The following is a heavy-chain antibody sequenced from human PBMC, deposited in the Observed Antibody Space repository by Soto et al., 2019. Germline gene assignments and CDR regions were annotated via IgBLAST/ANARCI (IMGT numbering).Heavy chain of an antibody. CDR2: ISCSGGST. Sequence: GGSLRLSCAASGFTFSSYAMSWVRQAPGKGLEWVSAISCSGGSTYYADSVKGRFTISRDNSKNTLYLQMNSLRAEDTAVYYCARRLTTVTTSRFDPWGQGTLVTVSS. CDR1: GFTFSSYA. J-gene: IGHJ5*02. CDR3: ARRLTTVTTSRFDP. D-gene: IGHD4-17*01. V-gene: IGHV3-23*01.